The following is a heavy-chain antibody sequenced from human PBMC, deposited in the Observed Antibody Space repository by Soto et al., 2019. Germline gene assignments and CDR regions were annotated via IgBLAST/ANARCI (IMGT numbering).Heavy chain of an antibody. V-gene: IGHV3-11*01. Sequence: QVQLVESGGGLVKPGGSLRLSCAASGFTFSDYYMSWIRQAPGKGLEWVSYISSSGSTIYYADSVKGRSTISRDNAKNSLYLQMNGLRAEDTAVYYCARELRWGDSDAFDIWGQGTMVTVSS. CDR1: GFTFSDYY. CDR3: ARELRWGDSDAFDI. CDR2: ISSSGSTI. J-gene: IGHJ3*02. D-gene: IGHD2-21*02.